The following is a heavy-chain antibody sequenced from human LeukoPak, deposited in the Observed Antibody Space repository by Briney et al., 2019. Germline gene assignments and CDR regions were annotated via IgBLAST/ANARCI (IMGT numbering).Heavy chain of an antibody. CDR1: GFTFSSYS. CDR3: ARSLWPEDL. Sequence: GGSLRLSCVASGFTFSSYSMHWVRQAPGKGLEWVSHIGTSSGVIYYADSVKGRFTISRDNAKSSLSLQMNSLRDEDTAVYYCARSLWPEDLWGQGTLVTVSS. D-gene: IGHD2-21*01. J-gene: IGHJ5*02. V-gene: IGHV3-48*02. CDR2: IGTSSGVI.